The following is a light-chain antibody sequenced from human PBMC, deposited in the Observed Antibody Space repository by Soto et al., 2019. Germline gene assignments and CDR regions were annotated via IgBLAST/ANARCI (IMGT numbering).Light chain of an antibody. CDR2: DNH. Sequence: QSVLTQPPSTSGTPGQRVAISCSGTSSNIGSHTVNWYQQLPGTAPKLLIYDNHQRPSGVPDRFSGSKSGASAFLAISGLQSEDEAAYYCATWHAGLNGWVFGGGTKLTVL. V-gene: IGLV1-44*01. CDR3: ATWHAGLNGWV. J-gene: IGLJ3*02. CDR1: SSNIGSHT.